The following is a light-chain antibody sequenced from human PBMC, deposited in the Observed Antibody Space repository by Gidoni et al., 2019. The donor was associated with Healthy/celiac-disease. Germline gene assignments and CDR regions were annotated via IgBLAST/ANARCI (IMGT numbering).Light chain of an antibody. CDR2: GAS. CDR1: QSVSSN. V-gene: IGKV3-15*01. J-gene: IGKJ2*01. CDR3: QQYNNWPYT. Sequence: EIVMTQSPATLSVSPGERATLSCRASQSVSSNLAWYQQKPGQAPRLLIDGASTRATGIPARFSGSGSGTEFTLTISSRQSEDFAVYYCQQYNNWPYTFGQGTKLEIK.